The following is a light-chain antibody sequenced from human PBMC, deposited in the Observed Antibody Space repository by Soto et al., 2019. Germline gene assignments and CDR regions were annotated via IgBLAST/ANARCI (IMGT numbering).Light chain of an antibody. V-gene: IGLV1-44*01. Sequence: QSVLTQPPSASGTPGQRVTISCSGSSSNIGTNTVNWYQQLPGTAPKLLIYSNNQRPSGVPDRFSGSKSGTSASLAISGLQSEDEADYYCAAWDESLDGYVFGPGTKLTVL. J-gene: IGLJ1*01. CDR1: SSNIGTNT. CDR3: AAWDESLDGYV. CDR2: SNN.